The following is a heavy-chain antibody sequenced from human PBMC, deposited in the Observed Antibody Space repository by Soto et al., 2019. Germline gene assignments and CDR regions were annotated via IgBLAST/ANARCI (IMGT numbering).Heavy chain of an antibody. CDR3: ARQGTKLETLEY. V-gene: IGHV4-39*01. CDR1: GGSINSSSFY. CDR2: MYHSGSA. Sequence: SETLSLTCTVSGGSINSSSFYCGWIRQPPGKGLELIGTMYHSGSAYYNSSLKSRLTMSVDTSKNNFSLKLSYVTATDTAVYYCARQGTKLETLEYWGQETLVTLSS. J-gene: IGHJ4*02. D-gene: IGHD1-1*01.